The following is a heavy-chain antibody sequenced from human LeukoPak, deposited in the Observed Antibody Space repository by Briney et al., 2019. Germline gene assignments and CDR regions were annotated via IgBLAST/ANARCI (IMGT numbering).Heavy chain of an antibody. CDR2: IYPRDGST. V-gene: IGHV1-46*01. J-gene: IGHJ6*02. Sequence: GASVKVSCKASGYTFTSNYIHWVRQAPGQGLEWMGMIYPRDGSTSYAQKFQGRVTITADESTSTAYMELSSLRSEDTAVYYCARGMTESVLRFLEDAPVDVWGQGTTVTVSS. CDR3: ARGMTESVLRFLEDAPVDV. D-gene: IGHD3-3*01. CDR1: GYTFTSNY.